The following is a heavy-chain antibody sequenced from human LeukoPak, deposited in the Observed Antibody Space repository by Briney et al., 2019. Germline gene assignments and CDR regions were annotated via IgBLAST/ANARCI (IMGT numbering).Heavy chain of an antibody. CDR2: SDTTGNT. V-gene: IGHV4-61*02. CDR1: GYSISSGYY. J-gene: IGHJ4*02. Sequence: SETLSLTCTVSGYSISSGYYWGWIRQPAGKGLEWIGRSDTTGNTNYNPSLKSRVTISIDTSKNQFTLKLTSVTAADTALYYCARGRSSSWYFFDYWGQGTLVTVSS. D-gene: IGHD6-13*01. CDR3: ARGRSSSWYFFDY.